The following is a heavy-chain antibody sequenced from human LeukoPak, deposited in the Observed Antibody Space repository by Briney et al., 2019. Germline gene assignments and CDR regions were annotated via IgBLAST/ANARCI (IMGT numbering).Heavy chain of an antibody. J-gene: IGHJ3*02. Sequence: GGSLRLSCAASGITFSDYYMGWIRQAPGKGLEWVSYISSSGSSVYYAESLKGRFTISRDNAKNSLYLQMNSPRAEDTAEYYCARAYHDAFDILGQGTMVTVSS. D-gene: IGHD2-2*01. CDR2: ISSSGSSV. V-gene: IGHV3-11*04. CDR3: ARAYHDAFDI. CDR1: GITFSDYY.